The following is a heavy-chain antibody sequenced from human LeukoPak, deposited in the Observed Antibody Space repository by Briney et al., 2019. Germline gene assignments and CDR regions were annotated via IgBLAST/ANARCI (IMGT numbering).Heavy chain of an antibody. CDR2: IWYDGSNK. CDR1: GFTFSNYG. D-gene: IGHD5-12*01. Sequence: PGGSLRLSCAASGFTFSNYGMHWVRQAPGKGLEWVAVIWYDGSNKYYADSVKGRFTISRDISKNTLHLQMNSLRAEDTAVYYCARDLTVATIRTPLQHWGQGTLLTVSS. CDR3: ARDLTVATIRTPLQH. V-gene: IGHV3-33*01. J-gene: IGHJ1*01.